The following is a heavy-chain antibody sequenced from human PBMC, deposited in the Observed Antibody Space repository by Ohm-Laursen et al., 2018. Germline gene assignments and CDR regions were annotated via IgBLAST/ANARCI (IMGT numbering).Heavy chain of an antibody. J-gene: IGHJ4*02. V-gene: IGHV3-48*03. CDR3: ARDPVRGLTDY. D-gene: IGHD3-16*01. CDR2: ISSSGSTI. CDR1: GFTFSSYE. Sequence: SRRLSCAAPGFTFSSYEMNWVRQAPGKGLEWVSYISSSGSTIHYADSVKGRFTISRDNAKNSLYLQMNSLRAEDTAVYHCARDPVRGLTDYWGQGTLVTVSS.